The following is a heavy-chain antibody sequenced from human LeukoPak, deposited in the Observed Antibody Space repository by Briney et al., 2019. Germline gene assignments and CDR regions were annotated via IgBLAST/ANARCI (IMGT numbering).Heavy chain of an antibody. CDR2: ISSSSAYI. CDR3: ARKGSTAASGDNWYDP. Sequence: GGSLRLYCAVSGFTFSSYTMSWVRQAPGKGLEWVSPISSSSAYIYYADSGKGQFTLSRDNAKNSLYLEINSLRVEDTAVYYCARKGSTAASGDNWYDPWGQGTLVTVTS. V-gene: IGHV3-21*01. D-gene: IGHD6-13*01. CDR1: GFTFSSYT. J-gene: IGHJ5*02.